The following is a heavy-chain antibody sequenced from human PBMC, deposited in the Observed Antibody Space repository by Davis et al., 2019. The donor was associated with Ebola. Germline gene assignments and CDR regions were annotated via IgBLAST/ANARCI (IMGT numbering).Heavy chain of an antibody. CDR2: IIPILGIA. V-gene: IGHV1-69*02. D-gene: IGHD6-13*01. CDR3: ATNRNGGQLDYYGMDV. Sequence: AASVKVSCKASGGTFSSYTISWVRQAPGQGLEWMGRIIPILGIANYAQKFQGRVTITADKSTSTAYMELSSLRSEDTAVYYCATNRNGGQLDYYGMDVWGQGTTVTVSS. J-gene: IGHJ6*02. CDR1: GGTFSSYT.